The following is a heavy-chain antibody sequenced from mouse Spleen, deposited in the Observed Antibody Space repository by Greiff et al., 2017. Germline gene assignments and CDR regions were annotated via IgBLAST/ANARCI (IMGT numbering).Heavy chain of an antibody. CDR1: GFSFSSYA. CDR3: ARERAMDY. CDR2: ISSGGSYT. V-gene: IGHV5-9-3*01. Sequence: EVQGVESGGGLVKPGGSLKLSCAASGFSFSSYAMSWDRQTPEKSREGVATISSGGSYTYYPDSVKGRFTISRDNAKNTLYLQMSSLRSEDTAMYYCARERAMDYGGQGTSGTVSS. J-gene: IGHJ4*01.